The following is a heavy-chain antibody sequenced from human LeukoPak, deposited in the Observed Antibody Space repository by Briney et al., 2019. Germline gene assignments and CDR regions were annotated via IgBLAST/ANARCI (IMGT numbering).Heavy chain of an antibody. V-gene: IGHV3-21*01. CDR2: ISSSSSYI. Sequence: GGSLRLSCAASGFSFRDYTMNWVRQAPGKGLEWVASISSSSSYIYFANSMRGRFSISRDNAKNSLYLQMNSLRAEDTAVYYCAKDSPSRTATTEVPVDYWGQGTLVTVSS. CDR1: GFSFRDYT. CDR3: AKDSPSRTATTEVPVDY. D-gene: IGHD1/OR15-1a*01. J-gene: IGHJ4*02.